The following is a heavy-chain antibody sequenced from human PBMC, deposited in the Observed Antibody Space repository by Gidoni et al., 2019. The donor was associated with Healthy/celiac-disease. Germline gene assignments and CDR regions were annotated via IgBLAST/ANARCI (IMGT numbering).Heavy chain of an antibody. CDR3: TTDREAAWFDP. CDR2: IKSKTDGGTT. J-gene: IGHJ5*02. D-gene: IGHD6-13*01. V-gene: IGHV3-15*01. CDR1: GFTFSNAW. Sequence: EVQLVESGGGLVKPGGSLRLSRAASGFTFSNAWMSWVRQAPGKGLEWVGRIKSKTDGGTTVYAAHVKGRFTISRDDSKNTLYLQMNSLKTEDTAVYYCTTDREAAWFDPWGQGTLVTVSS.